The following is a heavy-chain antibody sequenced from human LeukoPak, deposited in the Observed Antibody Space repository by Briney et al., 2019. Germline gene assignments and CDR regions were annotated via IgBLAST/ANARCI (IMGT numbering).Heavy chain of an antibody. Sequence: ASVKVSCKASGYTFTGYYMHWVRQAPGQGLEWMGWINPNSGGTNYAQKFQGRVTMTRDTSISTAYMELSRLRSDDTAVYYCARGRVLWFGELPYYYYYYMDVWGKGTTVTISS. CDR1: GYTFTGYY. CDR2: INPNSGGT. D-gene: IGHD3-10*01. J-gene: IGHJ6*03. CDR3: ARGRVLWFGELPYYYYYYMDV. V-gene: IGHV1-2*02.